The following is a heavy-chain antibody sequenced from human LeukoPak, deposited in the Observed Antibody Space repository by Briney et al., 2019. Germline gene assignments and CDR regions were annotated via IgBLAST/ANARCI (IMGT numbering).Heavy chain of an antibody. CDR2: ISSSSSYI. D-gene: IGHD3-16*01. V-gene: IGHV3-21*01. Sequence: AGGSLRLSCAASGFTFSSYSMNWVRQAPGKGLEWVSSISSSSSYIYYADSVKGRFTISRDNAKNSLYLQMNSLRAEDTAVYYCAKDDRGGGAADYWGQGTLVTVSS. CDR3: AKDDRGGGAADY. J-gene: IGHJ4*02. CDR1: GFTFSSYS.